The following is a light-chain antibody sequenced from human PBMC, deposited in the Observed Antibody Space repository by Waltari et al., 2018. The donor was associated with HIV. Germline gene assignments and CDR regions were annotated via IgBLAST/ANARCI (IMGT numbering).Light chain of an antibody. Sequence: DIVMTQSPDSLAVSLGERATINCKSSQSLLYTSNNRNYLAWFQQNPGQPPKLLISWTSTQESGVPDRFSGAGSGTDFTLSISSLQAEDVAVYYCQQYYDSPYTFGQGTKLEIK. V-gene: IGKV4-1*01. CDR1: QSLLYTSNNRNY. CDR2: WTS. J-gene: IGKJ2*01. CDR3: QQYYDSPYT.